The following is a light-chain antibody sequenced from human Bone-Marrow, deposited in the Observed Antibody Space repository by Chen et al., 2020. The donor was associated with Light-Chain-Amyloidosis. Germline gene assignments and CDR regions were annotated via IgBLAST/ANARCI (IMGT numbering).Light chain of an antibody. CDR1: QTISSNY. J-gene: IGKJ4*01. CDR2: GSS. Sequence: EIVLTQSPGTLSLSPGEGANLSCRASQTISSNYLTWYQQNSGQAPRLLINGSSSRATGIPDRFTGSGSGTDFTLTINRLEPEDFAMYYGQQYGTSPLTFGGGTKLEIK. CDR3: QQYGTSPLT. V-gene: IGKV3-20*01.